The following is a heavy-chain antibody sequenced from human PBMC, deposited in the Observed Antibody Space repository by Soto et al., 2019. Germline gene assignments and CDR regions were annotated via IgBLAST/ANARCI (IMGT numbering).Heavy chain of an antibody. J-gene: IGHJ6*02. CDR3: ARYDFWSGYSTGDYYGMDV. D-gene: IGHD3-3*01. V-gene: IGHV4-31*03. Sequence: QVQLQESGPGLVKPSQTLSLTCTVSGGSISSGGYYWSWIRQHPGKGLEWIGYIYYSGSTYYNPSLKSRVTISVDTSKNQFSLKLSSVTAADMAVYYCARYDFWSGYSTGDYYGMDVWGQGTTVTVSS. CDR1: GGSISSGGYY. CDR2: IYYSGST.